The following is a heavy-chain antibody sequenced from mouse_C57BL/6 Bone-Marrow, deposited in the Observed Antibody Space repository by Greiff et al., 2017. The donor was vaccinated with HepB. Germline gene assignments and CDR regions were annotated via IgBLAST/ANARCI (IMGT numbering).Heavy chain of an antibody. Sequence: QVQLQQSGAELARPGASVKLSCKASGYTFTSYGISWVKQRTGQGLEWIGEIYPRSGNTYYNEKFKGKATLTADKSSSTAYMELRSLTSDDSAVYFCARYGNYVGYYAMDYWGQGTSVTVSS. CDR3: ARYGNYVGYYAMDY. J-gene: IGHJ4*01. V-gene: IGHV1-81*01. CDR1: GYTFTSYG. CDR2: IYPRSGNT. D-gene: IGHD2-1*01.